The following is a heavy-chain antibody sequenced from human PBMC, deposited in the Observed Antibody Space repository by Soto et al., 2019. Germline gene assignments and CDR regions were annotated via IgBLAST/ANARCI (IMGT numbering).Heavy chain of an antibody. CDR1: GGTFSSYT. V-gene: IGHV1-69*08. CDR3: AREESSGWNYYFDY. Sequence: QVQLVQSGAEVKKPGSSVKVSCKASGGTFSSYTISWVRQAPGQGLEWMGRIIPILGIANYAQKFQGRVTITADKSTSTAYMELSSLRSEDTAVYYCAREESSGWNYYFDYWGQGTLVTVSS. J-gene: IGHJ4*02. CDR2: IIPILGIA. D-gene: IGHD6-19*01.